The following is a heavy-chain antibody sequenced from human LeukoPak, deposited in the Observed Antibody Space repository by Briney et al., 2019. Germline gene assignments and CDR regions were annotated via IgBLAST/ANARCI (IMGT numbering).Heavy chain of an antibody. CDR1: GFTFRSYE. CDR3: AREEWGSGSYYGVDY. CDR2: ISSSSSYI. Sequence: GGSLRLSCAASGFTFRSYEMNWVRQAPGKGLEWVSSISSSSSYIYYADSVKGRFTISRDNSKNTLYLQMNSLRAEDTAVYYCAREEWGSGSYYGVDYWGQGTLVTVSS. D-gene: IGHD3-10*01. J-gene: IGHJ4*02. V-gene: IGHV3-21*04.